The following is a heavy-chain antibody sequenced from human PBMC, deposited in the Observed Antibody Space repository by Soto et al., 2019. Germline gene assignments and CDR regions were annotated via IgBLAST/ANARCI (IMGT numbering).Heavy chain of an antibody. J-gene: IGHJ4*02. CDR3: ARVYCGGDCFSGGDFDY. V-gene: IGHV1-18*01. D-gene: IGHD2-21*01. CDR1: GYTFTTYG. CDR2: ISVYNGDT. Sequence: QVQLVQSGTEVKKAGSAVKVSCKTSGYTFTTYGISWIRQAPGQGLEWIAWISVYNGDTNYAQNVQGRVTMTTDTLTTTAYLELRSLRSDDTAVYYCARVYCGGDCFSGGDFDYWGPGTLVTVS.